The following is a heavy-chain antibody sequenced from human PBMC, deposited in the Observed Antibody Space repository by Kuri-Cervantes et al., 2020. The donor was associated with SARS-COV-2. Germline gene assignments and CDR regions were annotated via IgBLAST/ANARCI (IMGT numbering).Heavy chain of an antibody. CDR2: MGTAGDT. J-gene: IGHJ5*02. CDR3: AREAVAGSNWFDP. CDR1: GFTFSRYD. Sequence: GETLKSSCAASGFTFSRYDMPSVRQATEKGLEGVSAMGTAGDTYYPGSVKGLFTISRENAKNSLYLQINSLRAGDTAVYYCAREAVAGSNWFDPFGQGTLVPSPQ. D-gene: IGHD6-19*01. V-gene: IGHV3-13*04.